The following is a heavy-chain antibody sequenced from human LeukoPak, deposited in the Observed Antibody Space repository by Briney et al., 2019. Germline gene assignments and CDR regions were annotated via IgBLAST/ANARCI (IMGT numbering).Heavy chain of an antibody. Sequence: SETLSLTCTVYGGSIRSSSYYWGWIRQPPGKGLEWIGSIYYSGSTYYNPSLKSRVTISVDTSKNQFSLKLSSVTAADTAVYYCARQGPRGATTFFDYWGQGTLVTVSS. J-gene: IGHJ4*02. D-gene: IGHD1-26*01. CDR3: ARQGPRGATTFFDY. CDR1: GGSIRSSSYY. V-gene: IGHV4-39*01. CDR2: IYYSGST.